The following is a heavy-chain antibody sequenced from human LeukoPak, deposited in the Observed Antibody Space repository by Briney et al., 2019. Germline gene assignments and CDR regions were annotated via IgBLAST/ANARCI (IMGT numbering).Heavy chain of an antibody. J-gene: IGHJ4*02. D-gene: IGHD3-10*01. CDR1: GGSISSGSYY. CDR2: IYTSGST. Sequence: SETLSLTCTVSGGSISSGSYYWSWIRQPAGKGLEWIGRIYTSGSTNYNPSLKSRVTISVDTSMNQFSLKLSSVTAADTAVYYCARDGWFGEYYFDYWGQGTLVTVSS. V-gene: IGHV4-61*02. CDR3: ARDGWFGEYYFDY.